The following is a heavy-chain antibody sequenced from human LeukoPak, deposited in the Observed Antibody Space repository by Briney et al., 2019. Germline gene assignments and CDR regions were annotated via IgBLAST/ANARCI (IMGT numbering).Heavy chain of an antibody. CDR2: ISSSSSYI. CDR3: ARDRVVPAAVRGYYYGMDV. J-gene: IGHJ6*02. CDR1: GFTFSSYS. Sequence: GGSLRLSCAASGFTFSSYSMNWVRQAPGKGLELVSSISSSSSYIYYADSVKGRFTISRDNAKNSLYLQMNSLRAEDTAVYYCARDRVVPAAVRGYYYGMDVWGQGTTVTVSS. D-gene: IGHD2-2*01. V-gene: IGHV3-21*01.